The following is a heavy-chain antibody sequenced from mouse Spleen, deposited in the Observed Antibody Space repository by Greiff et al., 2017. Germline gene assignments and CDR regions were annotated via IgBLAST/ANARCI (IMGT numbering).Heavy chain of an antibody. CDR3: AIIYYGYEGFAY. D-gene: IGHD2-2*01. J-gene: IGHJ3*01. CDR1: GYSITSGYY. V-gene: IGHV3-6*01. Sequence: EVKLQESGPGLVKPSQSLSLTCSVTGYSITSGYYWNWIRQFPGNKLEWMGYISYDGSNNYNPSLKNRISITRDTSKNQFFLKLNSVTTEDTATYYCAIIYYGYEGFAYWGQGTLVTVSA. CDR2: ISYDGSN.